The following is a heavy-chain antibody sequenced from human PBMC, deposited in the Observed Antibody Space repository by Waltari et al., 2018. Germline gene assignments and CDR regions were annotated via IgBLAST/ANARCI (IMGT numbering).Heavy chain of an antibody. CDR2: INPSGVTT. V-gene: IGHV1-46*01. Sequence: QAQLVQSGAEVKEPGASVKVSCKASGYTFTSYYMHWVRQAPGQGLEWMGIINPSGVTTSYAQNFQGRITMTRDTSTSTVYMELSSLRSEDTAVYYCARASVSSGRRLDYWGQGILVTVSS. D-gene: IGHD6-6*01. CDR3: ARASVSSGRRLDY. CDR1: GYTFTSYY. J-gene: IGHJ4*02.